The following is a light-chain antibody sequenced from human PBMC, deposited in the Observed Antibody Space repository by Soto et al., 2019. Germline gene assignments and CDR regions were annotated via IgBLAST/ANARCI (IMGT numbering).Light chain of an antibody. Sequence: EMVLTQSPGTVSLSPGERATLSCRASQSVSSNYLAWYQQRPGQAPRLLIYGASSRATGIPDRFSGSGSGTDFTLTISRLEPDDFAVYYCQQYVSSPWTFGQGTKVEFK. V-gene: IGKV3-20*01. J-gene: IGKJ1*01. CDR2: GAS. CDR3: QQYVSSPWT. CDR1: QSVSSNY.